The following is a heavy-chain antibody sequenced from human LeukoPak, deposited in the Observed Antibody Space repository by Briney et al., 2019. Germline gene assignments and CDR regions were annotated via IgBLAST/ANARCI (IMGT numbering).Heavy chain of an antibody. D-gene: IGHD6-13*01. CDR1: GDTFSSYA. CDR3: ARVPPYSSGWYYFDY. V-gene: IGHV1-69*05. J-gene: IGHJ4*02. CDR2: IFPIFGTA. Sequence: SVKVSCKASGDTFSSYAISSVRQAPGQGLEWMGRIFPIFGTANYAQKFQGRVTITTDESTSTAYMELSSLRSEDTAVYYCARVPPYSSGWYYFDYWGQGTLVTVSS.